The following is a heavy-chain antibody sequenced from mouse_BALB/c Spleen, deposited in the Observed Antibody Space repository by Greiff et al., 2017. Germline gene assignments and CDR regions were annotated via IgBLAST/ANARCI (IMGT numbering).Heavy chain of an antibody. CDR1: GFNIKDTY. Sequence: DVKLQESGAELVKPGASVKLSCTASGFNIKDTYMHWVKQRPEQGLEWIGRIDPANGNTKYDPKFQGKATITADTSSNTAYLQLSSLTSEDTAVYYCARSNNWDWGQGTLVTVSA. CDR2: IDPANGNT. V-gene: IGHV14-3*02. CDR3: ARSNNWD. J-gene: IGHJ3*01. D-gene: IGHD4-1*01.